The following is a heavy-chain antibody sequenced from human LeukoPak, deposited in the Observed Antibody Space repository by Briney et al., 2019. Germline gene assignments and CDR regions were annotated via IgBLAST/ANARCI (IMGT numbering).Heavy chain of an antibody. J-gene: IGHJ5*02. CDR1: GGSFSGYY. CDR3: ARKRIRYFDWLLFGWFDP. Sequence: PSETLSLTCAVYGGSFSGYYWSWIRQPPGKGLEWIGEINHSGSTNYNPSLKSRVTISVDTSKNQFSLKLSSVTAADTAVYYCARKRIRYFDWLLFGWFDPWGQGTLVTVSS. D-gene: IGHD3-9*01. V-gene: IGHV4-34*01. CDR2: INHSGST.